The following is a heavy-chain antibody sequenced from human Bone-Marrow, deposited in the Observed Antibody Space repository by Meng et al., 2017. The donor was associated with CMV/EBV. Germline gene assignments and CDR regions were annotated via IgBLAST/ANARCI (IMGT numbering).Heavy chain of an antibody. CDR2: IIPIFGTA. CDR1: GGTFSSYA. D-gene: IGHD3-16*01. CDR3: AREAFGAMADY. V-gene: IGHV1-69*05. J-gene: IGHJ4*02. Sequence: SVKVSCKASGGTFSSYAISWVRQAPGQGLEWMGGIIPIFGTANYAQKFQGRVTITTDESTSTAYMELSRLRSDDTAVYYCAREAFGAMADYWGQGTLVTVSS.